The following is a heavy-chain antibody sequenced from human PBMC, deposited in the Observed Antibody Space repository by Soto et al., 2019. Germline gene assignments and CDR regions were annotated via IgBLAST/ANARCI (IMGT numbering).Heavy chain of an antibody. CDR1: GGTFSSYA. CDR2: IIPIFGTA. Sequence: QVQLVQSGAEVKKPGSSVKVSCKASGGTFSSYAISWVRQAPGQGLEWMGGIIPIFGTANYAQKFQGRVTITADESTSTAYMELSSLRSEDTAVYDCARETLPRRDGFNWFAPWGQGTLVTVSS. V-gene: IGHV1-69*01. CDR3: ARETLPRRDGFNWFAP. D-gene: IGHD3-10*01. J-gene: IGHJ5*02.